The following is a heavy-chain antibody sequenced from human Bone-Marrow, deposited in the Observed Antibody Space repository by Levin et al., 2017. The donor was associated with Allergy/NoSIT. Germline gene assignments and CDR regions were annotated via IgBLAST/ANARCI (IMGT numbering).Heavy chain of an antibody. CDR2: ISRTGSRT. J-gene: IGHJ4*02. V-gene: IGHV3-23*01. CDR1: GLTFSSNG. Sequence: GESLKISCGVSGLTFSSNGMTWVRQAPGKGLEWVSSISRTGSRTYYADSVKGRFTISRDNSKNTLSLHMNSLRSEDTAVYHCATGYSSSYYSFVYWGQGILVTVSS. CDR3: ATGYSSSYYSFVY. D-gene: IGHD1-26*01.